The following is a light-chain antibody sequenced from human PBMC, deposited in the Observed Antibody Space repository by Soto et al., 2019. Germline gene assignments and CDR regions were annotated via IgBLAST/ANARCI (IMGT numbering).Light chain of an antibody. CDR2: EVT. CDR3: SSYRVNSTYV. J-gene: IGLJ1*01. Sequence: QCARTQPPSVSGAPRQSGSITCTETSSDVGSYNRVSWYQQPPDTAPKLMIYEVTNRPSGVPDRFSGSKSGNTASLTISGLQAEDEADYYCSSYRVNSTYVFGTGTKVTVL. V-gene: IGLV2-18*02. CDR1: SSDVGSYNR.